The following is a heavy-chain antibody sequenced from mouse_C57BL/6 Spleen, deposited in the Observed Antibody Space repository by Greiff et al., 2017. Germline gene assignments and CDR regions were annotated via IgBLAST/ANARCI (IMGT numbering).Heavy chain of an antibody. CDR3: TRYDGYYEEYYFDY. J-gene: IGHJ2*01. CDR2: IYPGNSDT. Sequence: VQLQQSGTVLARPGASVKMSCKTSGYTFTSYWMHWVKQRPGQGLEWIGAIYPGNSDTSYNQKFKGKAKLTAVTSASTAYMELSSLTNEDSAVYYCTRYDGYYEEYYFDYWGQGTTLTVSS. CDR1: GYTFTSYW. D-gene: IGHD2-3*01. V-gene: IGHV1-5*01.